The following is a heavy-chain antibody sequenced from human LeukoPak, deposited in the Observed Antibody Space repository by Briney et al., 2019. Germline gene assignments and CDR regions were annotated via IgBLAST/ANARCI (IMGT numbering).Heavy chain of an antibody. J-gene: IGHJ4*02. CDR3: ARGPNSSSSH. Sequence: GGSLRLSCAASGFTFSSYSMNWVRQAPGKGLEWVSYISRSGSTIYYADSVKGRFTISRDNAKNSLYLQMNSLRAEDTAVYYCARGPNSSSSHWGQGTLVTVSS. D-gene: IGHD6-13*01. CDR1: GFTFSSYS. CDR2: ISRSGSTI. V-gene: IGHV3-48*01.